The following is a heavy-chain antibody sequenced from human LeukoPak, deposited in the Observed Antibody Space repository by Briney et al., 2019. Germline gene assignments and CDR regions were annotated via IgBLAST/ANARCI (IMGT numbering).Heavy chain of an antibody. CDR1: GGSVSSGSYY. J-gene: IGHJ3*02. Sequence: SETLSLTCTVSGGSVSSGSYYWSWIRQPPGKGLEWIGYIYYSGSTNYNPSLKSRVTISVDTSKNQFSLKLSSVTAADTAVYYCARGTGYSSSWVPRGAFDIWGQGTMVTVSS. CDR2: IYYSGST. V-gene: IGHV4-61*01. D-gene: IGHD6-13*01. CDR3: ARGTGYSSSWVPRGAFDI.